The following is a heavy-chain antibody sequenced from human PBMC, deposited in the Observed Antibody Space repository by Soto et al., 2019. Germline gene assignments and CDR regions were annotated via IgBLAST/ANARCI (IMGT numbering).Heavy chain of an antibody. Sequence: SVKVSCKASGGTFSSYAISWVRQAPGQGLEWMGGIIPIFGTANYAQKFQGRVTITADESTSTAYMELSSLRSEDTAVYYCARQGCTNGVCYWAGHFDYWGQGTLVTVSS. CDR1: GGTFSSYA. CDR3: ARQGCTNGVCYWAGHFDY. J-gene: IGHJ4*02. CDR2: IIPIFGTA. D-gene: IGHD2-8*01. V-gene: IGHV1-69*13.